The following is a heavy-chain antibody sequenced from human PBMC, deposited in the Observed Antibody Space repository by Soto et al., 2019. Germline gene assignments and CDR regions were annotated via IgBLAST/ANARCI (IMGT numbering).Heavy chain of an antibody. CDR3: ARGSCVWPPRLDY. CDR2: IYYSGST. D-gene: IGHD2-15*01. CDR1: GGPISSYY. Sequence: QVQLQESGPGLVKPSETLSLNCTVSGGPISSYYWSWIRQSPGKGLEWIGYIYYSGSTNYNPSLKSRVTISVDTSKHQFSLELSSVTAADTAVYYCARGSCVWPPRLDYWGQGTLVTVSS. V-gene: IGHV4-59*01. J-gene: IGHJ4*02.